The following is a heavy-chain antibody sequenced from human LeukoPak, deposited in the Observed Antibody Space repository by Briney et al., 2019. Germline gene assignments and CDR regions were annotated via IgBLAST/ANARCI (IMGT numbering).Heavy chain of an antibody. J-gene: IGHJ5*02. CDR3: AKVIAVAGTSVWFDP. Sequence: GGSLRLSCAASGFTVSSYAMTWVRQAPGKGLEWVSAISGSGGSTYYADSVKGRFTISRDNSKNTLYLQMNSLRAEDTAVYYCAKVIAVAGTSVWFDPWGQGTLVTVSS. D-gene: IGHD6-19*01. CDR2: ISGSGGST. V-gene: IGHV3-23*01. CDR1: GFTVSSYA.